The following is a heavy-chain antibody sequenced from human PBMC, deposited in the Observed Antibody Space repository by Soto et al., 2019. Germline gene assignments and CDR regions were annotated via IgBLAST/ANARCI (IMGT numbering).Heavy chain of an antibody. D-gene: IGHD3-3*01. J-gene: IGHJ6*02. CDR3: ARHWEGYDLGGMYYCYGMDV. CDR1: GGSISSSSYY. Sequence: PSETLSLTCTVSGGSISSSSYYWGWIRQPPGKGLEWIGTIHYSGSTYYNPSLKSRVTISVDTSNNQFSLNLSSVSAADTAVYYCARHWEGYDLGGMYYCYGMDVWGQGSTVTVSS. CDR2: IHYSGST. V-gene: IGHV4-39*01.